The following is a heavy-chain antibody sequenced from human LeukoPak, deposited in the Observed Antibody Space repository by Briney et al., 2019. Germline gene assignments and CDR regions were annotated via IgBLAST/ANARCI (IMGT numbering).Heavy chain of an antibody. J-gene: IGHJ4*02. CDR3: AKSDYVGYCSSTCCYPVPN. D-gene: IGHD2-2*01. CDR1: GYTFTGYD. V-gene: IGHV1-2*02. Sequence: ASVKVSCKASGYTFTGYDMHWVRQAPGQGLEWMGWINPNSGDTKYAQKFQGRVTMTRDTSISTAYMELSRLRFDDSAVYYCAKSDYVGYCSSTCCYPVPNWGQGTLVTVSA. CDR2: INPNSGDT.